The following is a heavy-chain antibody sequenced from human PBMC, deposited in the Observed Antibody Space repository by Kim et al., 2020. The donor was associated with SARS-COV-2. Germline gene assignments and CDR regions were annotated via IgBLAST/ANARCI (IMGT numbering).Heavy chain of an antibody. D-gene: IGHD2-2*01. V-gene: IGHV4-34*01. CDR2: IYHSGST. CDR1: GGSFSGYS. J-gene: IGHJ3*02. CDR3: ARGANQLLFVVRGHGAFDI. Sequence: SETLSLTCAVYGGSFSGYSWSWIRQPPGKGLEWIGEIYHSGSTNYNPSLKSRVTISVDTSKNQLSLKLSSVTAADTAVYYCARGANQLLFVVRGHGAFDIWERETVVTVSS.